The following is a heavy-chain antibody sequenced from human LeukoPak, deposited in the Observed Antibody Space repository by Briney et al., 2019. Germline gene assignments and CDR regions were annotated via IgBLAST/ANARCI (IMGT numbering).Heavy chain of an antibody. V-gene: IGHV4-59*01. D-gene: IGHD1-1*01. CDR2: INYSGST. CDR1: GASITNSY. J-gene: IGHJ3*02. Sequence: SETLSLTCTVSGASITNSYWNWIRQSPGKGLEWIGYINYSGSTNYNPSLKSRVTISVDTSKNQYSLKLSSVTAADTAVYFCARDPLSTNDFDIWGQGTMVTVSS. CDR3: ARDPLSTNDFDI.